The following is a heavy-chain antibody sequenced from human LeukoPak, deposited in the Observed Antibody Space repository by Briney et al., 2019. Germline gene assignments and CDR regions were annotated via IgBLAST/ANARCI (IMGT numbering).Heavy chain of an antibody. CDR2: INPNSGGT. J-gene: IGHJ4*02. D-gene: IGHD3-10*01. CDR1: GYTFTGYY. Sequence: GASVKVSCKASGYTFTGYYMHWVRQAPGPGLEWMGWINPNSGGTNYAQKFQGRVTMTRDTSISTAYMELSRPRSDHRTVYYCVSMVPSFDYWGEGTLVTVSS. CDR3: VSMVPSFDY. V-gene: IGHV1-2*02.